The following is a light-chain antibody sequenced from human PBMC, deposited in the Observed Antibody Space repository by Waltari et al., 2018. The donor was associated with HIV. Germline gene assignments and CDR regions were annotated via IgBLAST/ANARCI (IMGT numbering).Light chain of an antibody. CDR3: CSYAGSSTPYV. CDR1: SSDVGRYNL. J-gene: IGLJ1*01. CDR2: EGS. V-gene: IGLV2-23*01. Sequence: QSALTQPASVSGSPGQSITISCTGTSSDVGRYNLVSWYQQHPGKAPKLMIYEGSKRPSGVSNRCSGSKSGNTASLTISGLQAEDEADYYCCSYAGSSTPYVFGTGTKVTVL.